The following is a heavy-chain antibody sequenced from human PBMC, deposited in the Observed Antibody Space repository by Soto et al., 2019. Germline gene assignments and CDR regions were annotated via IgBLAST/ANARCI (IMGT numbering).Heavy chain of an antibody. Sequence: GGVLRVPYPAAWFTLGYDGIGCVRQTPGKGLEWVSTITGGNTYYAASVKGRFTISRDNYKNTLYLQMGSLRAEDTALLYCVKDNERGGCDSVSAFWVQGTLVTVS. J-gene: IGHJ1*01. V-gene: IGHV3-53*01. D-gene: IGHD2-21*01. CDR3: VKDNERGGCDSVSAF. CDR1: WFTLGYDG. CDR2: ITGGNT.